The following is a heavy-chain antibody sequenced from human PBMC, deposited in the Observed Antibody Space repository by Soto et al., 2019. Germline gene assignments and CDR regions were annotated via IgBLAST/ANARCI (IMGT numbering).Heavy chain of an antibody. CDR3: ARSRHGSGSYTHFYYGLDV. Sequence: ESGGGVVQPGRSLRLSCAASGFTFISYAMHWVRKAPGKGLEWVAVISFDGSTEYYADSVKGRFTISGDNSKNTVYLQMTSLRSEDTAVYYCARSRHGSGSYTHFYYGLDVWGQGTTVTVSS. J-gene: IGHJ6*02. V-gene: IGHV3-30-3*01. CDR2: ISFDGSTE. CDR1: GFTFISYA. D-gene: IGHD3-10*01.